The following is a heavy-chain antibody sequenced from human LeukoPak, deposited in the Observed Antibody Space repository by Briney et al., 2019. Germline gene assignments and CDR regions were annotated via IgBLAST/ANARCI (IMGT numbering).Heavy chain of an antibody. J-gene: IGHJ3*02. CDR3: AKGGWFDAFDI. CDR2: ISGGGGST. Sequence: GGSLRLSCVASAFIFSSYAMSWVRQAPGKGLEWVSGISGGGGSTYYADSVKGRFTISRDNSKNTLYLQMNSVRAEDTAVYYCAKGGWFDAFDIWGQGTMVTVSS. V-gene: IGHV3-23*01. D-gene: IGHD2-15*01. CDR1: AFIFSSYA.